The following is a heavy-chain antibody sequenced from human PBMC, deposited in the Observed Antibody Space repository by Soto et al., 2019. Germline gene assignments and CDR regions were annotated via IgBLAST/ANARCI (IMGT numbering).Heavy chain of an antibody. CDR2: ISAYSGNT. Sequence: ASVKVSCKASGYTFINYGINWVRQAPGQGLEWMRWISAYSGNTFQAQNVQGRVTMTTDTFTSTAYMELRGLRSDDTAVYYCARDQSTVTTRSYYDGMDVWGQGTTVTVSS. CDR1: GYTFINYG. V-gene: IGHV1-18*04. CDR3: ARDQSTVTTRSYYDGMDV. D-gene: IGHD4-4*01. J-gene: IGHJ6*02.